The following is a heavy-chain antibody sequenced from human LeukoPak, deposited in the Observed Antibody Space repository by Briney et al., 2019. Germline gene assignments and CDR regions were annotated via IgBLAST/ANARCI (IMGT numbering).Heavy chain of an antibody. CDR1: GSTFSSYA. CDR2: ISGSGGST. D-gene: IGHD6-19*01. V-gene: IGHV3-23*01. Sequence: GGSLRLSCAASGSTFSSYAMSWVHQAPGKGLEWVSAISGSGGSTYYADSVKGRFTISRDNSKNTLYLQMNSLRAEDTAVYYCAKARPEQWLASYYFDYWGQGTLVTVSS. J-gene: IGHJ4*02. CDR3: AKARPEQWLASYYFDY.